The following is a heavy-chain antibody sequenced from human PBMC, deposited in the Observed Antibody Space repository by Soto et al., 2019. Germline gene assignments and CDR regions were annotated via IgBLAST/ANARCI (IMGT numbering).Heavy chain of an antibody. CDR1: GYTFTTYP. J-gene: IGHJ4*02. Sequence: ASVKVSCKASGYTFTTYPMHWVRQAPGQRLEWVGWINAGSGNTKYSQKFQGRVTIIRDTSASTAYMELSSLTSEDTAVYYCAIDLGGYTTFDYWGQGTLVTVSS. CDR2: INAGSGNT. V-gene: IGHV1-3*01. CDR3: AIDLGGYTTFDY. D-gene: IGHD6-13*01.